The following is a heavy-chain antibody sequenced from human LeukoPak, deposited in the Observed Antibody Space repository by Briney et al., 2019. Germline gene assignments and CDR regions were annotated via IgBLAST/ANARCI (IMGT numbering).Heavy chain of an antibody. V-gene: IGHV3-21*01. CDR3: AREGPYYYGSGSYPSP. CDR1: GFTFSPYS. CDR2: ISSSSSYI. D-gene: IGHD3-10*01. J-gene: IGHJ5*02. Sequence: GGSLRLSCAASGFTFSPYSMNWVRQAPGKGLEWVSSISSSSSYIYYADSVKGRFTISRDNAKNSLYLQMNSLRAEDTAVYYCAREGPYYYGSGSYPSPWGQGTLVTVSS.